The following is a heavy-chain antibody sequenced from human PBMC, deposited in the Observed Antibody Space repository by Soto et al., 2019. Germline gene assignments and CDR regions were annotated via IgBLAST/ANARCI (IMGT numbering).Heavy chain of an antibody. CDR1: GGTFSSYT. J-gene: IGHJ6*03. CDR3: ARENSVPQKDIVVVVNGNYYYYMDV. Sequence: ASVKVSCKASGGTFSSYTISWVRQAPGQGLEWMGRIIPILGIANYAQKFQGRVTITADKSTSTAYMELSSLRSEDTAVYYCARENSVPQKDIVVVVNGNYYYYMDVWGKGTTVTVSS. D-gene: IGHD2-15*01. CDR2: IIPILGIA. V-gene: IGHV1-69*04.